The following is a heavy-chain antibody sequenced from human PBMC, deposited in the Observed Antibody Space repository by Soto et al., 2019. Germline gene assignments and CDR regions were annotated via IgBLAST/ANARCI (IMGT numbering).Heavy chain of an antibody. D-gene: IGHD6-13*01. CDR1: GFTFSSYS. Sequence: EVQLVESGGGLVQPGGSLRLSCAASGFTFSSYSMHWVRQAPGKGLVWVSRIISDGSSTNYADSVKGRFTISRDNAKNTVYLQMTRLRGEDTAVYYCARGEGRYTSRHRYWGQGTLVTVSS. CDR2: IISDGSST. V-gene: IGHV3-74*01. CDR3: ARGEGRYTSRHRY. J-gene: IGHJ4*02.